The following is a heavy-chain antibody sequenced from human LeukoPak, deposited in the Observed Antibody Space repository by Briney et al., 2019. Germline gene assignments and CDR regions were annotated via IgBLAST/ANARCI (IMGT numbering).Heavy chain of an antibody. Sequence: SVKVSCKASGGTFSSYAISWVRQAPGQGLEWVGGIIPIFGTANYAQKFQGRVTITTDESTSTAYMELSSLRSEDTAVYYCARATHLPIFGVVTLDYWGQGTLVTVSS. D-gene: IGHD3-3*01. CDR2: IIPIFGTA. CDR1: GGTFSSYA. J-gene: IGHJ4*02. CDR3: ARATHLPIFGVVTLDY. V-gene: IGHV1-69*05.